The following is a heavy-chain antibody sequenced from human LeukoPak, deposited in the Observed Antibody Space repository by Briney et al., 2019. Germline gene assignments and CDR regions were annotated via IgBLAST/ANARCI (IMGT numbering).Heavy chain of an antibody. D-gene: IGHD1-7*01. J-gene: IGHJ4*02. CDR1: GGSISGYY. V-gene: IGHV4-59*01. CDR2: IYYTGDT. CDR3: ARDAQNWHYKDY. Sequence: KASETLSLTCTVSGGSISGYYWSWIRQPPGKGLEWIGCIYYTGDTNYNPSLKSRVTISLDTSKNQFSLKLSSVTAADTAVYYCARDAQNWHYKDYWGQGTLVTVSS.